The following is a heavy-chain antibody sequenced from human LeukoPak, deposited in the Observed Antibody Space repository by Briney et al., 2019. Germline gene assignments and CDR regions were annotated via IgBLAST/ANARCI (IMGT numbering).Heavy chain of an antibody. CDR2: ISGSGVTT. D-gene: IGHD1-26*01. J-gene: IGHJ1*01. CDR3: AKKVVVGATSPYSDFQD. CDR1: GFTFSNYA. V-gene: IGHV3-23*01. Sequence: GGSPRLSCVASGFTFSNYAMSWVRQAPGKGLDWVSAISGSGVTTHYAGSVKGRFSISRDNSKNTLYLQMNSLRAEDTALYYCAKKVVVGATSPYSDFQDWGQGTLVTVSS.